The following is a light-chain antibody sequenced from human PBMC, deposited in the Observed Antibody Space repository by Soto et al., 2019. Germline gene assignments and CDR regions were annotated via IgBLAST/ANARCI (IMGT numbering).Light chain of an antibody. CDR2: LNSDGSH. V-gene: IGLV4-69*01. Sequence: QAVLTQSPSASASLGASVKLTCTLSSGHSNYAIAWHQQQPEKGPRYLMILNSDGSHSTGDGIPDRFSGSSSGAERYLTISSLQSEDEADYYCQTWGTGIQVFGTGPKLTVL. J-gene: IGLJ1*01. CDR3: QTWGTGIQV. CDR1: SGHSNYA.